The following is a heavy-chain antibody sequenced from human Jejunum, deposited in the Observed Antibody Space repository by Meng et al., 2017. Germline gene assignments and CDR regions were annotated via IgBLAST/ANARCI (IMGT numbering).Heavy chain of an antibody. CDR2: ISDSGGST. V-gene: IGHV3-23*01. CDR1: GFTFSTYA. CDR3: AKRDWVY. Sequence: GESLRLSCAASGFTFSTYAMSWVRQAPGRGLEWVSTISDSGGSTYYADSVKGRFTISRDNSKNTLYLQMNSLRAEDTAVYYCAKRDWVYWGQGTLVTVSS. D-gene: IGHD2-21*01. J-gene: IGHJ4*02.